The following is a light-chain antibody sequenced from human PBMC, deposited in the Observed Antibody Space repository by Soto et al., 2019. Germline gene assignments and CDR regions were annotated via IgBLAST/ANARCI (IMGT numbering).Light chain of an antibody. J-gene: IGKJ4*01. CDR3: QQYNNWPLT. V-gene: IGKV3-15*01. CDR1: QSVSSN. CDR2: GSS. Sequence: EIVSTQSQATVSVSPGERDTLSCRASQSVSSNLAWYQQKPGQAPRLLIYGSSTRSTGIPARFSGSGYGTEFTLTISSLQSEDFAVYYCQQYNNWPLTFGGGTKVEIK.